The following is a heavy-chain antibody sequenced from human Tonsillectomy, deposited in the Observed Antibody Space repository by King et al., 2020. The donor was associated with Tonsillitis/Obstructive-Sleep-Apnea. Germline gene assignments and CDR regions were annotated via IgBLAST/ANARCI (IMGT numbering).Heavy chain of an antibody. D-gene: IGHD3/OR15-3a*01. CDR2: ISYDGSNK. V-gene: IGHV3-30*18. J-gene: IGHJ4*02. CDR1: GFTFSSYG. CDR3: AKDLIRGLAPRAYYFDY. Sequence: VQLVETGGGVVQPGRSLRLSCAASGFTFSSYGMHWVRQAPGKGLEWVAVISYDGSNKYYADSVKGRFSISRDNSKNTLYLQMNSLRGEDTAVYYCAKDLIRGLAPRAYYFDYWGQGTLVTVSS.